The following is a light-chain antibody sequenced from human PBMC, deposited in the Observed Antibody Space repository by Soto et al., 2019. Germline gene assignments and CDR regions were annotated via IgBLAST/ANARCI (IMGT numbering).Light chain of an antibody. J-gene: IGKJ2*01. Sequence: EIVLTQSPATLSLSPGERATLSCRASQSVSSTYLAWYQQKPGQAPRLLIYGASSRASGIPDRFSGSGSGTDFTLTISRLEPEDFAVYYCQQKVTFGQGTKLEIK. V-gene: IGKV3-20*01. CDR3: QQKVT. CDR1: QSVSSTY. CDR2: GAS.